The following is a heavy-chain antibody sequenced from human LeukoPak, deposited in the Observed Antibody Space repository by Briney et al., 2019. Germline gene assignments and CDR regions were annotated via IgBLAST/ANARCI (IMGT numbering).Heavy chain of an antibody. CDR2: ISSSSSYI. Sequence: GGPLRLSGEASGFTFSSYSMNWFRQAPGKGLEWVSSISSSSSYIYYADSVKGRFTISRDNAKNSLYLQMNSLRAEDTAVYYCARFVGATSFDYWGQGTLVTVSS. J-gene: IGHJ4*02. CDR3: ARFVGATSFDY. V-gene: IGHV3-21*01. CDR1: GFTFSSYS. D-gene: IGHD1-26*01.